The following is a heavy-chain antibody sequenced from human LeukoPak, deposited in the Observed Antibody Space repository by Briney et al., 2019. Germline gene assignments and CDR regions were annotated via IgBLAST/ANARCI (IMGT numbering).Heavy chain of an antibody. CDR2: IYYSGST. CDR1: GGSISSGGYY. Sequence: SETLSLTCTVSGGSISSGGYYWSWIRQYPGKGLEWIGYIYYSGSTYYNPSLKSRVTISVDTSKNQFSLKLSSVTAANTAVYYCARVRATITDFDYWGQGTLVTVSS. D-gene: IGHD5-24*01. CDR3: ARVRATITDFDY. J-gene: IGHJ4*02. V-gene: IGHV4-31*03.